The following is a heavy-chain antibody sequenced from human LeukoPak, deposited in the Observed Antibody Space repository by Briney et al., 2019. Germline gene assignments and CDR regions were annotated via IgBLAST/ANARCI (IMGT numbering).Heavy chain of an antibody. V-gene: IGHV4-34*01. Sequence: PSETLSLTCAVYGGSFSGYYWSWIRQPPGKGLEWIGEINHSGSTNYNPSLKSRVTISVDTSKNQFSLKLSSVTAADTAVYYCASWGGDGYFDYRGQGTLVTVSS. J-gene: IGHJ4*02. CDR2: INHSGST. CDR3: ASWGGDGYFDY. D-gene: IGHD3-10*01. CDR1: GGSFSGYY.